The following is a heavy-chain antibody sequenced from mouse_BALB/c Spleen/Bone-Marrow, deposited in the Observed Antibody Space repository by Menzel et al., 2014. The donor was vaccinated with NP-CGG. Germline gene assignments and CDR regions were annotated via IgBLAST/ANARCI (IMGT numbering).Heavy chain of an antibody. V-gene: IGHV1S81*02. J-gene: IGHJ2*01. Sequence: VQLQQSGAELVKPGASVKLSRKASGYTLTSYWMHWVKQRPGQGLEWIGEINPSNGRTNYNEKFKSKATLTVDKSSSTAYMQLSSLTSEDSAVYYCARGTFDYWGQGTTLTVSS. CDR1: GYTLTSYW. CDR2: INPSNGRT. CDR3: ARGTFDY.